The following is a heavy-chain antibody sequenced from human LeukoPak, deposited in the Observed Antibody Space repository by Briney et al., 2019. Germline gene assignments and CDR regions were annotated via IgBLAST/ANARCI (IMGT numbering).Heavy chain of an antibody. V-gene: IGHV1-2*02. CDR3: AREFPSSSNWYAKWFDP. CDR1: GYTFTGYY. Sequence: ASLKVSCKASGYTFTGYYMHWVRQAPGQGLEWMGWINPNTGGTNFAQKFQGRVTMTRDTSISTAYMELSRLTFDDTAAYYCAREFPSSSNWYAKWFDPWGQGTLVTVSS. J-gene: IGHJ5*02. CDR2: INPNTGGT. D-gene: IGHD6-13*01.